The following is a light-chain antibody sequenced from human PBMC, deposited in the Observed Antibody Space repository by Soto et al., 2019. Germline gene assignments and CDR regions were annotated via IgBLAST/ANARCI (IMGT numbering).Light chain of an antibody. Sequence: QSVLTQPASVSGSPGQSITISCTVTSTDVGGYNYVSWYQQHPGKAPKLIIYEVSNRPSGVSNRFSGSKSGNTASLTISGLEAEDEDDYYCSSYTSSSVVFGGGTKLTVL. CDR3: SSYTSSSVV. V-gene: IGLV2-14*01. CDR1: STDVGGYNY. CDR2: EVS. J-gene: IGLJ2*01.